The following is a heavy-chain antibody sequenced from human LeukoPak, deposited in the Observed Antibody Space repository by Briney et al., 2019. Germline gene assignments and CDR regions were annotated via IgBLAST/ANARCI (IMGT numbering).Heavy chain of an antibody. Sequence: PGGSLRLSCAASGFTFSSYGMHWVRQAPGKGLEWVAFIRYDGSSKYYADSVKGRFTISRDNSKNTLYLQMNSLRAEDTAVYYCAKDFRGPAAFLGWGQGTLVTVSS. J-gene: IGHJ4*02. V-gene: IGHV3-30*02. CDR3: AKDFRGPAAFLG. CDR1: GFTFSSYG. D-gene: IGHD2-2*01. CDR2: IRYDGSSK.